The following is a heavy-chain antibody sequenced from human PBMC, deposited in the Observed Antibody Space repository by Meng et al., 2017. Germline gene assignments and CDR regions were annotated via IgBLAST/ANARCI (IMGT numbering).Heavy chain of an antibody. D-gene: IGHD6-19*01. CDR1: GYTFTSYA. Sequence: LVPHEFQFNMPGALVKVSSTASGYTFTSYARNWVLKAPGQGLEWRGWINTNTGNPTYAQGFTGRFVFSLDTSVSTAYLQISSLKAEDTAVYYCARMGIAVAGTLGWEDYWGQGTLVTVSS. CDR2: INTNTGNP. CDR3: ARMGIAVAGTLGWEDY. J-gene: IGHJ4*02. V-gene: IGHV7-4-1*02.